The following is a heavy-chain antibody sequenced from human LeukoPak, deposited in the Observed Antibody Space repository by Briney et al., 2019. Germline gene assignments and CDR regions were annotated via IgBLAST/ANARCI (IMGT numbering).Heavy chain of an antibody. V-gene: IGHV6-1*01. D-gene: IGHD5-18*01. CDR1: GDIVSSNSAA. CDR2: TYYRSKWYN. Sequence: SQTLSLTCAISGDIVSSNSAAWNWIRQSPSRGLEWLGRTYYRSKWYNDYAVSVKSRITINPDTSKNQFSLQMKSVTTEDTAVYYCARWMAAMVRPFDYWGQGTLVTVSS. J-gene: IGHJ4*02. CDR3: ARWMAAMVRPFDY.